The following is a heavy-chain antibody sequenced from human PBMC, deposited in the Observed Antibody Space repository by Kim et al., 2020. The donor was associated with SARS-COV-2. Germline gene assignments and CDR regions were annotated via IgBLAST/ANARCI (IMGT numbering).Heavy chain of an antibody. J-gene: IGHJ4*02. Sequence: SRVTISVDTSKNQFSLKLSSVTAADTAVYYCARGPYCSGGSCYSQDYFDYWGQGTLVTVSS. V-gene: IGHV4-34*01. CDR3: ARGPYCSGGSCYSQDYFDY. D-gene: IGHD2-15*01.